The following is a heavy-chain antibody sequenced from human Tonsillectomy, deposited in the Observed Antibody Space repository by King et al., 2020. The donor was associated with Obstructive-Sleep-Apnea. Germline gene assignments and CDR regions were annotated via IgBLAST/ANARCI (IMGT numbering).Heavy chain of an antibody. CDR1: GFTFSSYD. Sequence: VQLVESGGGLVQPGGSLRLPCAASGFTFSSYDMHWVRPAAGTGWEWVSSMGPAGDTYYPSTVKGRFTSPRENAKNFLYLQMNSLMAGDTAVYYCASRAGGSGSWEYYFDSWGQGTLVTVSS. J-gene: IGHJ4*02. V-gene: IGHV3-13*01. CDR3: ASRAGGSGSWEYYFDS. CDR2: MGPAGDT. D-gene: IGHD3-10*01.